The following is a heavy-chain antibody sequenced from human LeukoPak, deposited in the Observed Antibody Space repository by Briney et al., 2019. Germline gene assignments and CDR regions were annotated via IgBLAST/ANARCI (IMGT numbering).Heavy chain of an antibody. V-gene: IGHV4-59*01. D-gene: IGHD2-2*01. J-gene: IGHJ4*02. CDR3: AAIGNCSSTSCPFDY. Sequence: SETLSLTCTVSGGSISSYYWSWIRQPPGKGLEWIGYIYYSGSTNYNPYLKSRVTISVDTSKDQFSLKLSSVTAADTAVYYCAAIGNCSSTSCPFDYWGQGTLVTVSS. CDR1: GGSISSYY. CDR2: IYYSGST.